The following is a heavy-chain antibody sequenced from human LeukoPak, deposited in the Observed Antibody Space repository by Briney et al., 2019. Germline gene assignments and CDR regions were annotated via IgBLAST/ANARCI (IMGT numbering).Heavy chain of an antibody. CDR2: IYTSEST. CDR1: GGSISSSNYY. D-gene: IGHD1-26*01. CDR3: ARSHETGGSYLWGEGGYYYYYMDV. V-gene: IGHV4-61*02. J-gene: IGHJ6*03. Sequence: SETLSLTCSVSGGSISSSNYYWSWIRQPAGKGLEWIGRIYTSESTNYNPSLKSRVTISVDTSRNQFSLKLSSVTAADTAVYYCARSHETGGSYLWGEGGYYYYYMDVWGKGTTVTVSS.